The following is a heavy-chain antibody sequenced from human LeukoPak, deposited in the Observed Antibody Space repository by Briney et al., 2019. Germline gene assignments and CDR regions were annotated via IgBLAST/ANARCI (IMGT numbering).Heavy chain of an antibody. V-gene: IGHV3-23*01. CDR3: AASGYSSGWYYY. CDR2: ISGSGGST. J-gene: IGHJ4*02. Sequence: GGSLRLSCAASGFTFSSYAMSWVRQAPGKELEWVSAISGSGGSTYYADSVKGRFTISRDNSKNTLYLQMNSLRAEDTAVYYCAASGYSSGWYYYWGQGTLVTVSS. D-gene: IGHD6-19*01. CDR1: GFTFSSYA.